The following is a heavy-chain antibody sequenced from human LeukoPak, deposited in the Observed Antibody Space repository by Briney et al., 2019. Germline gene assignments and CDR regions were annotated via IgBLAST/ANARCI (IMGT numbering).Heavy chain of an antibody. V-gene: IGHV6-1*01. Sequence: SQTLSLTCALSGDGLSSNSAACNSIRPSPSRGLEWLLRTYNRSKWYNDYAVSVKSRITINPDTSKNQFSLQLNSVTPEDTAVYYCASSRVVVAAWVFDYWGQGTLVTVSS. J-gene: IGHJ4*02. CDR3: ASSRVVVAAWVFDY. CDR1: GDGLSSNSAA. D-gene: IGHD2-15*01. CDR2: TYNRSKWYN.